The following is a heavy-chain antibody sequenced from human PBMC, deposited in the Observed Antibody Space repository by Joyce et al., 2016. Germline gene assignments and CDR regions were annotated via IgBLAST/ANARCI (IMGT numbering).Heavy chain of an antibody. CDR3: ATIFGVFVSDSFDN. CDR1: RFTFNRHL. D-gene: IGHD3-3*01. J-gene: IGHJ4*02. Sequence: EVQLVESGGGLVQPGGSLNLSCAASRFTFNRHLMPWVRQAPGKGPVCVSRIDHDGTNIRYAGFLEGRFIISRDNAKNTLYLQLTNLRFEDTAIYYCATIFGVFVSDSFDNWGQGTLVTVSS. V-gene: IGHV3-74*01. CDR2: IDHDGTNI.